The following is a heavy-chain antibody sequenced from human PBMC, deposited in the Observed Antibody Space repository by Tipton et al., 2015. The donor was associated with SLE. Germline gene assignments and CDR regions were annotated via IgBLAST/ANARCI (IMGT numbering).Heavy chain of an antibody. Sequence: TLSLTCTVSGGAMSTYYWSWIRQPPGKGLEWVGYIYYSGGTSYNPSLRSRVTISVDTSRNQFPLKLSSVTAADSALYYCARYSLTNWHLDLWGRGTLVTVSS. CDR1: GGAMSTYY. CDR2: IYYSGGT. J-gene: IGHJ2*01. CDR3: ARYSLTNWHLDL. V-gene: IGHV4-59*01. D-gene: IGHD2-15*01.